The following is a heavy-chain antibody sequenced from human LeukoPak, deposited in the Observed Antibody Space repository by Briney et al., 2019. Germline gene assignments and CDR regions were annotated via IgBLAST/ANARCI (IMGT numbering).Heavy chain of an antibody. Sequence: ASVTVSCKASGYTFTGYYMHWVRQAPGQGLEWMGWINPNSGGTNYAQKFQGRVTMTRDTSISTAYMELSRLRSDDTAVYYCARQLTRDYHIVDIVAPSETFDPWGQGTLVTVSS. CDR1: GYTFTGYY. D-gene: IGHD5-12*01. V-gene: IGHV1-2*02. J-gene: IGHJ5*02. CDR2: INPNSGGT. CDR3: ARQLTRDYHIVDIVAPSETFDP.